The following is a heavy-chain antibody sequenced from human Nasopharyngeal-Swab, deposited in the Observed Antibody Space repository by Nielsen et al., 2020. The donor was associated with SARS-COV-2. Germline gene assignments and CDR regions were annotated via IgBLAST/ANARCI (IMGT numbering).Heavy chain of an antibody. CDR3: ARDLAVGATTQNYFDY. Sequence: GESLKISCAASGFTFSSYGMHWVRQAPGKGLEGVAVIWYDGSNKYYADSVKGRFTISRDNSKNTLYLQMNSLRAEDTAVYYCARDLAVGATTQNYFDYWGQGTLVTVSS. CDR2: IWYDGSNK. CDR1: GFTFSSYG. V-gene: IGHV3-33*01. J-gene: IGHJ4*02. D-gene: IGHD1-26*01.